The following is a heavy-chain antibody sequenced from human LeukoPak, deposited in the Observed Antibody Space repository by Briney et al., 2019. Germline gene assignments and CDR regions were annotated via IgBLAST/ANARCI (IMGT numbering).Heavy chain of an antibody. CDR1: GGSISSYY. CDR2: IYYSGST. J-gene: IGHJ6*03. V-gene: IGHV4-59*12. D-gene: IGHD3-9*01. Sequence: PSETLSLTCTVSGGSISSYYWSWIRQPPGKGLEWIGYIYYSGSTNYNPSLKSRVTISVDTSKNQFSLKLSSVTAADTAVYYCARDWANYDILTGYYISDYMDVWGKGTTVTISS. CDR3: ARDWANYDILTGYYISDYMDV.